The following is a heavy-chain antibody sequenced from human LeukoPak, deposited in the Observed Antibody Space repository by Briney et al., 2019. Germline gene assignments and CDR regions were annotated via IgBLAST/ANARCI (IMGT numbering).Heavy chain of an antibody. D-gene: IGHD3-10*01. CDR1: GFTVSSNY. J-gene: IGHJ3*02. CDR3: AKKSTFGELFSDAFDI. CDR2: IYNGDNT. Sequence: PGGSLRLSCAASGFTVSSNYMTWVRQAPGKGLEWVSVIYNGDNTNYADSVRGRFTISRDNSKNTLYLQMNSLRAEDTAVYYCAKKSTFGELFSDAFDIWGQGTMVTVSS. V-gene: IGHV3-66*01.